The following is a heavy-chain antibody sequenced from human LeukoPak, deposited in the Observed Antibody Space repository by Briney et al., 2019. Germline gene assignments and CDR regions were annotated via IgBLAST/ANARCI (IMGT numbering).Heavy chain of an antibody. CDR2: ISSSGVDT. CDR3: AKLYLWELVRVRDY. CDR1: GFTFSESW. Sequence: QPGGSLRLSCAASGFTFSESWMTWVRQVPGQGLEWVSTISSSGVDTYYADSVKGRFTISRDNSKNTLYLQMNSLRADDTAVYYCAKLYLWELVRVRDYWGQGTLVTVSS. V-gene: IGHV3-23*01. J-gene: IGHJ4*02. D-gene: IGHD1-26*01.